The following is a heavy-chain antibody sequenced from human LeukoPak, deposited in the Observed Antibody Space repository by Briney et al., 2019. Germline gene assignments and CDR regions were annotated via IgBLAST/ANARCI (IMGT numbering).Heavy chain of an antibody. CDR1: GGSFSGYY. CDR2: INHSGST. V-gene: IGHV4-34*01. J-gene: IGHJ3*02. CDR3: ARRNRPRKDAFDI. Sequence: SETLSLTCAVYGGSFSGYYWSWIRQPPGKGLEWIGEINHSGSTYYNPSLKSRVTISVDTSKNQFSLKLSSVTAADTAVYYCARRNRPRKDAFDIWGQGTMVTVSS. D-gene: IGHD1-14*01.